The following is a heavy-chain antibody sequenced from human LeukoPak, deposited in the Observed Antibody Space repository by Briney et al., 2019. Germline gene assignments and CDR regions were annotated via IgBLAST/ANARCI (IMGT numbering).Heavy chain of an antibody. D-gene: IGHD6-19*01. CDR2: IYYSGST. J-gene: IGHJ4*02. V-gene: IGHV4-59*01. CDR3: ARARYSSGSYYFDY. Sequence: YYWXWXRQPPGKGLEWIGYIYYSGSTNYNPSLKSRVTISVDTSKNQFSLKLSSVTAADTAVYYCARARYSSGSYYFDYWGQGTLVTVSS. CDR1: YY.